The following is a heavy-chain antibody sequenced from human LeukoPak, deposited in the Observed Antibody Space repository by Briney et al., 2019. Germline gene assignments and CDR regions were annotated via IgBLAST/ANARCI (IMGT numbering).Heavy chain of an antibody. Sequence: NPSETLSLTCTVSGGSISSGDYYWSWIRQPPGKGLEWIGYIYYSGSTYYNPSLKSRVTISVDTSNNQFSLKLSSVTAADTAVYYCAREALRPSRWFDPWGQGTLVTVSS. V-gene: IGHV4-30-4*01. CDR2: IYYSGST. CDR1: GGSISSGDYY. CDR3: AREALRPSRWFDP. J-gene: IGHJ5*02. D-gene: IGHD4-17*01.